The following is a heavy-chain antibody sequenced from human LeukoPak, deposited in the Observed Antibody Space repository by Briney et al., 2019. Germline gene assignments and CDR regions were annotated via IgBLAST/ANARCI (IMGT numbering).Heavy chain of an antibody. CDR2: ISSSGGGI. CDR1: GFTFSSYS. Sequence: GGSLRLSCAASGFTFSSYSFHWVRQSPGKGLEWVSYISSSGGGIYYADSVKGRFTISRDNAKNSLYLQMNSLRAEDTAVYYCARAVGANAWGQGTLVTVSS. CDR3: ARAVGANA. D-gene: IGHD1-26*01. J-gene: IGHJ5*02. V-gene: IGHV3-48*03.